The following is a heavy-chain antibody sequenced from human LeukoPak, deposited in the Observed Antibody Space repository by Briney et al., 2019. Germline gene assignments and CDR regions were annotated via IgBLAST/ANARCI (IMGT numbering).Heavy chain of an antibody. V-gene: IGHV4-59*08. D-gene: IGHD3-3*01. J-gene: IGHJ6*02. Sequence: SETLSLTCTVSDDSINGFYWSWIRQPPGKGLEWVAYIYYAGRTTYNPSLKSRVTISVDTSKNQFSLKLTPLTAADTAVYYCARQGRFSYFGMDVWGQGTTVTVSS. CDR3: ARQGRFSYFGMDV. CDR2: IYYAGRT. CDR1: DDSINGFY.